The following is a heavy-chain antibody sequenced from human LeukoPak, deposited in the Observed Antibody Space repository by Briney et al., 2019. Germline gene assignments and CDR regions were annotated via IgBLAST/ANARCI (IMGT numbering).Heavy chain of an antibody. D-gene: IGHD2-2*01. J-gene: IGHJ4*02. CDR2: ISSSADTT. CDR1: GFTFSSYG. CDR3: VKLSKRYRRSTTCYSL. Sequence: PGGTLRLSCTASGFTFSSYGMSWVRQAPGKGLEWVSTISSSADTTYYADSVKGRFTISRDNSKNTLYLQMNSLRAEDTAVYYCVKLSKRYRRSTTCYSLWGQGTLVTVSS. V-gene: IGHV3-23*01.